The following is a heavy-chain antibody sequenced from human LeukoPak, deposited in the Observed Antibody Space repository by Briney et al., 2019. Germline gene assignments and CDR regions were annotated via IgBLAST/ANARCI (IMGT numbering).Heavy chain of an antibody. Sequence: GGSLRLSCAASGFTFSGSTMHWVRQASGKGLEWVGRIRSKANTYATTHAASVKGRFTISRDDPKNTAYLQVNSLKTEDTAVYYCASEGSYDGLDIWGQGTMVTVS. V-gene: IGHV3-73*01. CDR1: GFTFSGST. CDR2: IRSKANTYAT. D-gene: IGHD1-26*01. CDR3: ASEGSYDGLDI. J-gene: IGHJ3*02.